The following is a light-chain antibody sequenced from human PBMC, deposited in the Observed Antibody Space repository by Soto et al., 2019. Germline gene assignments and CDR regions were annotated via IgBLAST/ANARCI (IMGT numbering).Light chain of an antibody. CDR3: QQYGALPQFT. Sequence: DIQMTQSPSSLSASVGDRVTIACQASQDISIFLNWYQQKPGKAPNLLIYDASNLETGVPSRFSGSGSGTHFTFANSSLQPEDTGTYYCQQYGALPQFTIGPGTKMDVK. V-gene: IGKV1-33*01. CDR1: QDISIF. CDR2: DAS. J-gene: IGKJ3*01.